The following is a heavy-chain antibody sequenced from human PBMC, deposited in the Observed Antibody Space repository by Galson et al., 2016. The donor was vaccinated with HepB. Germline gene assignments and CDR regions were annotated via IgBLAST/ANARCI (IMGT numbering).Heavy chain of an antibody. Sequence: CAISGDSVSSNSGVWNWIRQSPSRGLEWLGRTYYRSKWYNHYAESVKSRITINPDTSKNQFSLHLNSVTPEDTAVYYCARDSPGISFFDYWGQGILVTVSS. J-gene: IGHJ4*02. CDR1: GDSVSSNSGV. D-gene: IGHD1-1*01. V-gene: IGHV6-1*01. CDR2: TYYRSKWYN. CDR3: ARDSPGISFFDY.